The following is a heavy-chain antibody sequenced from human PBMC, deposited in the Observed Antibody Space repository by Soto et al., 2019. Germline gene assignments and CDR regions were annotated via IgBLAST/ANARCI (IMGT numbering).Heavy chain of an antibody. CDR2: IIPISETT. J-gene: IGHJ6*02. D-gene: IGHD2-2*01. CDR3: ARSQGSSTSLEIYYYYSYSMDV. Sequence: QVQLVQSGAEVKKPGSSVKVSCKASAGTFSSYAISWVRQAPGQGLEWMGGIIPISETTNYAQKFQGRVTITADESKSTAYMELSSLRSEDTAVYYCARSQGSSTSLEIYYYYSYSMDVWGQGTTVTVSS. CDR1: AGTFSSYA. V-gene: IGHV1-69*01.